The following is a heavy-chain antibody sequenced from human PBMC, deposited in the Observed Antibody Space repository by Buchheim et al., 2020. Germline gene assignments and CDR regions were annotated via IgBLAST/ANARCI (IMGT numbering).Heavy chain of an antibody. CDR2: ISGSGLST. V-gene: IGHV3-23*01. D-gene: IGHD1-14*01. Sequence: EVQLLESGGGLVQPGGSLRLSRAASGFTFSTYAMTWVRLVPGKGLEWVSGISGSGLSTKYPDSVKGRFTISRDNSKNTLYMQMSTLRAEDTAEYYCAKTGQGWEGGDYLDYWGQGTL. CDR1: GFTFSTYA. CDR3: AKTGQGWEGGDYLDY. J-gene: IGHJ4*02.